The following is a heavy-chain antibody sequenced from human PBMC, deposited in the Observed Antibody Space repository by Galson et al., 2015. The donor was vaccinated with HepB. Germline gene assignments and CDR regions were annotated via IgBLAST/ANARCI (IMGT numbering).Heavy chain of an antibody. Sequence: ETLSLTCAVYGESLSDYYWSGIRQPPEKGLGGMGEINHIGRTNANPSLRSRVTISVDTSMNQFSLKVNSVTAADTAVYYCARARAYCGGDCYPTYYYHYGMDVWGQGTTVTVSS. D-gene: IGHD2-21*02. J-gene: IGHJ6*02. V-gene: IGHV4-34*01. CDR1: GESLSDYY. CDR2: INHIGRT. CDR3: ARARAYCGGDCYPTYYYHYGMDV.